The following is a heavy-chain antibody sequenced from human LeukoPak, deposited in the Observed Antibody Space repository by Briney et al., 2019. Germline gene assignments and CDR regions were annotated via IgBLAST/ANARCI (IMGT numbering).Heavy chain of an antibody. J-gene: IGHJ6*02. D-gene: IGHD4-17*01. CDR2: IYYSGST. Sequence: SETLSLTCTVSGGSISSYYWSWIRQPPGKGLEWIGYIYYSGSTNYNPSLKSRVTISVDTSKNQFSLKLSSVTAADTAVYYCARDRAVTPIPYYYYGMDVWGQGTTVTVSS. CDR3: ARDRAVTPIPYYYYGMDV. CDR1: GGSISSYY. V-gene: IGHV4-59*01.